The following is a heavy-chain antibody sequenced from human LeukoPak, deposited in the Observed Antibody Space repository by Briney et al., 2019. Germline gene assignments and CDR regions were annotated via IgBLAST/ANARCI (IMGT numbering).Heavy chain of an antibody. V-gene: IGHV3-74*01. CDR1: GFTFSSYY. D-gene: IGHD2-2*03. Sequence: GGSLRLSCAASGFTFSSYYMHWVRQAPGKGLVWVSRIKSGGSVTSYADSVKGRFAISRDNAKNTLYLQMNSLRAEDTAVYYCARDWIDRGTFDPWGQGTLVTVSP. CDR2: IKSGGSVT. CDR3: ARDWIDRGTFDP. J-gene: IGHJ5*02.